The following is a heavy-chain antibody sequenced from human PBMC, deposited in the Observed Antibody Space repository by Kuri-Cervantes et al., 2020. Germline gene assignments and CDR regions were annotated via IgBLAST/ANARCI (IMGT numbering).Heavy chain of an antibody. Sequence: GESLKISCAASGFTFSSYSMNWVRQAPGKGLEWVSSISSSSSYIYYADSVKGRFTISRDNAKNSLYLQMNSLRAEHTAVYYCAKHSPYCSGGSCYHDAFDIWGQGTMVTVSS. J-gene: IGHJ3*02. CDR3: AKHSPYCSGGSCYHDAFDI. CDR1: GFTFSSYS. D-gene: IGHD2-15*01. CDR2: ISSSSSYI. V-gene: IGHV3-21*04.